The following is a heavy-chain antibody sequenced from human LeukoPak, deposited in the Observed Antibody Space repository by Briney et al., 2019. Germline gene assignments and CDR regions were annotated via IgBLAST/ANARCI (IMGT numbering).Heavy chain of an antibody. CDR1: RFTFSTYS. V-gene: IGHV3-48*04. J-gene: IGHJ4*02. CDR2: ISTSSRTI. D-gene: IGHD1-26*01. CDR3: AREGEYSDSHDGGVDY. Sequence: PGGSLRLSCAASRFTFSTYSMNWVRQAPGKGLEWVSFISTSSRTIYYADSVKGRFTISRDNAKNSLYLQMNSLRAEDTAVYYCAREGEYSDSHDGGVDYWGQGTLVTVSS.